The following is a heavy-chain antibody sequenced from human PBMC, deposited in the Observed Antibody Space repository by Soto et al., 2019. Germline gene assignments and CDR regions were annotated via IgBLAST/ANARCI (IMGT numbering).Heavy chain of an antibody. CDR3: ARDTGSVLDDTRDLINWFDP. D-gene: IGHD3-22*01. V-gene: IGHV4-31*03. CDR1: GGSISSGGYY. CDR2: IYYSGST. Sequence: PSETLSLTCTVSGGSISSGGYYWSWIRQHPGKGLEWIGYIYYSGSTYYNPSLKSRVTISVDTSKNQFSLKLSSVTAADTAVYYCARDTGSVLDDTRDLINWFDPWGQRTLVPVSS. J-gene: IGHJ5*02.